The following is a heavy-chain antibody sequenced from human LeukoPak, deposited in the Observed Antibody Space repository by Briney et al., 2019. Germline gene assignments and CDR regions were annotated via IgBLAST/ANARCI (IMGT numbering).Heavy chain of an antibody. J-gene: IGHJ4*02. CDR1: GYTFTSYY. CDR2: INPSGGHT. CDR3: VRDRGDDFLTGYYRYYFDY. Sequence: ASVKVSCKASGYTFTSYYMHWVRQAPGQGLEWMGRINPSGGHTISAQKFQGRVTMTRDTSTSTIYMELSSLRSEDTPDYYCVRDRGDDFLTGYYRYYFDYWGQGTLVTVSS. V-gene: IGHV1-46*01. D-gene: IGHD3-9*01.